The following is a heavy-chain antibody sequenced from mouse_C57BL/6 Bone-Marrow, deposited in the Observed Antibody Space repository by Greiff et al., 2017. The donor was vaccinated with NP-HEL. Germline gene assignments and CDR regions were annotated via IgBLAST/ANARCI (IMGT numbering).Heavy chain of an antibody. Sequence: VQLQQPGAELVKPGASVKLSCKASGYTFTSYWMQWVKQRPGQGLEWIGEIDPSDSYTNYNQKFKGKATLTVDTSSSTAYMQLSSLTSEDSAVYYCARSYYPFAYWGQGTLVTVSA. CDR2: IDPSDSYT. CDR1: GYTFTSYW. D-gene: IGHD2-10*01. J-gene: IGHJ3*01. V-gene: IGHV1-50*01. CDR3: ARSYYPFAY.